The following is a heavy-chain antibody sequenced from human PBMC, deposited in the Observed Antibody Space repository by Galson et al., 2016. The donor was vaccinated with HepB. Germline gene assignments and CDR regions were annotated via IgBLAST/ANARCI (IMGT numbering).Heavy chain of an antibody. CDR1: GGTFSSYA. J-gene: IGHJ4*02. D-gene: IGHD5-12*01. CDR3: ASVDIVLANIDC. Sequence: SVKVSCKASGGTFSSYAISWVRQAPGQGLEWMGGIIPIFGTANYAQKFQGRVTITADESTSTAYMELSSPRSEDTAVYYCASVDIVLANIDCWGQGTLVTVSS. CDR2: IIPIFGTA. V-gene: IGHV1-69*13.